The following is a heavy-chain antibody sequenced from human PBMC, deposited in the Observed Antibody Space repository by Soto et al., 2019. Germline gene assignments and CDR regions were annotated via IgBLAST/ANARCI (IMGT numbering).Heavy chain of an antibody. CDR2: IYYDGGNK. Sequence: GGSLRLSCAASGFTFSNYAMHWVRQGPGKGLEWVEIIYYDGGNKYYADSVKGRFTITRDTSASTAYMELSSLRSEDTAVYYCARGFSGGDADWFDPWGQGTLVTVSS. CDR1: GFTFSNYA. V-gene: IGHV3-30*02. J-gene: IGHJ5*02. CDR3: ARGFSGGDADWFDP. D-gene: IGHD2-21*02.